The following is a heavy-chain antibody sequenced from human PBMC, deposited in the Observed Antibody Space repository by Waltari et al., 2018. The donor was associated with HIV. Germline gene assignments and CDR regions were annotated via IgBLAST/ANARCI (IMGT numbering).Heavy chain of an antibody. Sequence: QVQLVQSGAEVKKPGASVKVSCKVSGYTLTELSMHWVRQPPGKGLEWMGGFYPEDVQTSYAQKFQGRVTMTENTSTDTAYMELSSLRSEDTAVYYCATVDTAMVKGAEYFQHWGQGTLVTVSS. CDR1: GYTLTELS. D-gene: IGHD5-18*01. V-gene: IGHV1-24*01. CDR3: ATVDTAMVKGAEYFQH. CDR2: FYPEDVQT. J-gene: IGHJ1*01.